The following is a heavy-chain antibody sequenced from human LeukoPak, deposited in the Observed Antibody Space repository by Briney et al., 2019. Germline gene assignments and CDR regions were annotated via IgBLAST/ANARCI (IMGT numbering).Heavy chain of an antibody. CDR1: GFTLTTNA. J-gene: IGHJ3*02. V-gene: IGHV3-30*04. CDR3: ATARYCYCWGSHLSDAFDM. Sequence: GGSLRLSCAVPGFTLTTNAMQWGGQAPGTGLQWVAFMSYDGSNEYYADSVKGRFTISRDNSKNTLYLQMNSLSADDTAVYYCATARYCYCWGSHLSDAFDMWGHGTMVTVSS. D-gene: IGHD3-10*01. CDR2: MSYDGSNE.